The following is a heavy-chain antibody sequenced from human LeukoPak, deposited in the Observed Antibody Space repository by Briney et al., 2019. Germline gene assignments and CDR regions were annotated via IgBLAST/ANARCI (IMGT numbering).Heavy chain of an antibody. CDR1: GFTFSSYG. CDR2: IWYDGSNK. V-gene: IGHV3-33*01. CDR3: ASPSSGQSFDI. D-gene: IGHD6-19*01. Sequence: GGSLRLSCAVSGFTFSSYGMHWVRQAPGKGLEWVAVIWYDGSNKYYADSVKGRFTISRDNSKNTLYLQMHSLRAEDTAVYYCASPSSGQSFDIWGQGTMVTVSS. J-gene: IGHJ3*02.